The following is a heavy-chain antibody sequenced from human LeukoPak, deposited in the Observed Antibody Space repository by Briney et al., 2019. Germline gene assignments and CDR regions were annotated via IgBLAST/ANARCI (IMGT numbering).Heavy chain of an antibody. D-gene: IGHD2-15*01. CDR3: ARDGGFYCSGGSCYSGWFDP. CDR2: IRYDGSNK. V-gene: IGHV3-30*02. J-gene: IGHJ5*02. CDR1: GFTFSSYG. Sequence: GGSLRLSCAASGFTFSSYGMHWVRQAPGKGLEWVAFIRYDGSNKYYADSVKGRFTISRDNSKNTLYLQMNSLRAEDTAVYYCARDGGFYCSGGSCYSGWFDPWGQGTLVTVSS.